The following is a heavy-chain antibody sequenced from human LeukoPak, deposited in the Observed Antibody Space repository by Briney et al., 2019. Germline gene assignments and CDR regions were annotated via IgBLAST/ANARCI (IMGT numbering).Heavy chain of an antibody. CDR3: ARNADDSSSYPYFDY. V-gene: IGHV4-59*01. CDR1: GGSISNYY. CDR2: IYHSGST. J-gene: IGHJ4*02. Sequence: PSETLSLTCTVSGGSISNYYWSWIRQPPGKELEWIGYIYHSGSTNYNPSLKSRVTISQDTSKNQFSLKLSFVTAADTAVYYCARNADDSSSYPYFDYWGQGTLVTVSS. D-gene: IGHD3-22*01.